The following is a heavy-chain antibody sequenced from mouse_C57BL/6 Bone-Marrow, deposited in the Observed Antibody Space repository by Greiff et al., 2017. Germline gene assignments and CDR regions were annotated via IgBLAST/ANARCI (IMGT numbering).Heavy chain of an antibody. D-gene: IGHD2-4*01. CDR3: ARSHYDYSEDY. J-gene: IGHJ4*01. V-gene: IGHV1-55*01. Sequence: VQLQQPGAELVKPGASVKMSCKASGYTFNSYWITWVKQRPGQGLEWIGDIYPGSGSTNYNAKFKSKATLTVDTSSSTAYMQLSSLTSEDSAVDYCARSHYDYSEDYWGQGTSVTVSS. CDR1: GYTFNSYW. CDR2: IYPGSGST.